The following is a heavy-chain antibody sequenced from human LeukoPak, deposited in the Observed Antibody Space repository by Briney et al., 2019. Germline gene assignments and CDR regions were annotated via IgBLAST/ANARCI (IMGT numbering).Heavy chain of an antibody. CDR1: GFTFSSYA. V-gene: IGHV3-30-3*01. CDR3: AIHTPPYYFDY. Sequence: GGSLRLSCAASGFTFSSYAMHWVRQAPGKGLEWVAVISYDGSNKYYADSVKGRFTISRDNAKNSLYLQMNSLRAEDTAVYYCAIHTPPYYFDYWGQGTLVTVSS. J-gene: IGHJ4*02. CDR2: ISYDGSNK. D-gene: IGHD5-18*01.